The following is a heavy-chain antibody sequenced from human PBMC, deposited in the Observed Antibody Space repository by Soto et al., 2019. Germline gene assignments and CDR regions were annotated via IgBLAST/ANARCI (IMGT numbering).Heavy chain of an antibody. J-gene: IGHJ4*02. Sequence: GGSLRLSCAASGCTFSSFAMSWVRQAPGKGLDWVSAISGSGGSTYSADSVKGRFTISRDNSKNTLYLQMSSLRAEDTAVYYCARGFSAGKGSTPDFWGQGSLVTVSS. V-gene: IGHV3-23*01. CDR2: ISGSGGST. CDR1: GCTFSSFA. CDR3: ARGFSAGKGSTPDF. D-gene: IGHD6-13*01.